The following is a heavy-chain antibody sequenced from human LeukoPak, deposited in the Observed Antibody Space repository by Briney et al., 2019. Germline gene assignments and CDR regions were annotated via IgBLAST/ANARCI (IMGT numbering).Heavy chain of an antibody. Sequence: ASVKVSCKASGYTFTGYYMHWVRQAPGQGLEWMGWINPNSGGTNYAQKFQGRVTMTRDTSISTAYMELSSLRSEDTAVYYCARGLDCSGGSCYSVYYYYMDVWGKGTAVTVSS. D-gene: IGHD2-15*01. CDR3: ARGLDCSGGSCYSVYYYYMDV. CDR2: INPNSGGT. CDR1: GYTFTGYY. J-gene: IGHJ6*03. V-gene: IGHV1-2*02.